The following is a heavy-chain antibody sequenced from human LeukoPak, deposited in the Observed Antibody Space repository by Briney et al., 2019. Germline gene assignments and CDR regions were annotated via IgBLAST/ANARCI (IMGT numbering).Heavy chain of an antibody. D-gene: IGHD5-18*01. V-gene: IGHV4-34*01. CDR3: AREQGLRRLFKIQLWPNDAFDI. Sequence: SETLSLTCAVYGGSFSGYYWSWIRQPPGKGLEWIGEINHSGSTNYNPSLKSRVTISVDTPKNQFSLKLSSVTAADTAVYYCAREQGLRRLFKIQLWPNDAFDIWGQGTMVTVSS. CDR1: GGSFSGYY. J-gene: IGHJ3*02. CDR2: INHSGST.